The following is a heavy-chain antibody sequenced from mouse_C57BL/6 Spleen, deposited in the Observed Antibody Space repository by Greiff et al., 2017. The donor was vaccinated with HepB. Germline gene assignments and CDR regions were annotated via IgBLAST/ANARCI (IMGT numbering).Heavy chain of an antibody. V-gene: IGHV1-4*01. D-gene: IGHD1-1*01. CDR2: INPSSGYT. J-gene: IGHJ1*03. CDR3: APIYYGSSYPFNV. CDR1: GYTFTSYT. Sequence: LVESGAELARPGASVKMSCKASGYTFTSYTMHWVKQRPGQGLEWIGYINPSSGYTKYNQKFKDKATLTADKSSSTAYMQLSSLTSEDSAVYYCAPIYYGSSYPFNVWGTGTTVTVSS.